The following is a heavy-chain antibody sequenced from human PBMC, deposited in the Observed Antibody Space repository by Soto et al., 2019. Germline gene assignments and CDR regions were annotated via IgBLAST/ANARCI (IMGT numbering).Heavy chain of an antibody. CDR2: ISYDGSNK. D-gene: IGHD3-22*01. V-gene: IGHV3-30-3*01. CDR3: ARDQYYYDSSGYYSTNFDY. CDR1: GFTFSSYA. J-gene: IGHJ4*02. Sequence: GGSLGLSCAASGFTFSSYAMHWVRQAPGKGLEWVAVISYDGSNKYYADSVKGRFTISRDNSKNTLYLQMNSLRAEDKAVYYCARDQYYYDSSGYYSTNFDYWGQGTLVTVSS.